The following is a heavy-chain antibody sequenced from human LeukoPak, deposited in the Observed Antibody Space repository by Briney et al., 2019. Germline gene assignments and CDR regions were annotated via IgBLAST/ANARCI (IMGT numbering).Heavy chain of an antibody. CDR3: ARGYYYGSGSYGLGYYFDY. CDR2: IYHSGST. D-gene: IGHD3-10*01. Sequence: TLSLTCAVSGGSISSGGYSWSWIRQPPGKGLEWIGYIYHSGSTYYNPSLKSRVTISVDRSKNQFSLKLSSVTAADTAVYYCARGYYYGSGSYGLGYYFDYWGQGTLVTVSS. CDR1: GGSISSGGYS. J-gene: IGHJ4*02. V-gene: IGHV4-30-2*01.